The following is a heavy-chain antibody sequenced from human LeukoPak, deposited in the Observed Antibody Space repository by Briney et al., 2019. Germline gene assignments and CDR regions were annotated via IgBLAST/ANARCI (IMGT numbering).Heavy chain of an antibody. Sequence: PSETLSLTCTVSGGSISSGGYYWSWIRQHPEKGLECIGYIYSSGSTYYNPSLKSRVTISIDTSKNQFSLKLSSVTAADTAVYYCARLVGGSGSYYIFDHWGQGTLVTVSS. V-gene: IGHV4-31*03. CDR2: IYSSGST. CDR1: GGSISSGGYY. CDR3: ARLVGGSGSYYIFDH. J-gene: IGHJ4*02. D-gene: IGHD3-10*01.